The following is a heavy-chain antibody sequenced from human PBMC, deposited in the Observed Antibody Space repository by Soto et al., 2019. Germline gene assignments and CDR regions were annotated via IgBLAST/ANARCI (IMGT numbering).Heavy chain of an antibody. J-gene: IGHJ6*03. V-gene: IGHV3-74*01. Sequence: GGSLRLSCAASGFTFSSYWMHWVRQAPGKGLVWVSRINSDGSSTSYADSVKGRFTISRDNAKNTLYLQMNSLRAEDTAVYYCARALPAAMPMDYYYYMDVWGKGTTVTVSS. D-gene: IGHD2-2*01. CDR1: GFTFSSYW. CDR3: ARALPAAMPMDYYYYMDV. CDR2: INSDGSST.